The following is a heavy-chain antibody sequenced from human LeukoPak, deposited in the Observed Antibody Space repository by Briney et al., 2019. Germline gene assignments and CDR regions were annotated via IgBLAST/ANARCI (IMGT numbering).Heavy chain of an antibody. CDR1: GYTFTGYY. CDR2: INPNSGGT. D-gene: IGHD3-22*01. CDR3: ARGTSGYYDSSGYYYDFDWFDP. Sequence: GASVKVSCKASGYTFTGYYMHWVRQAPGQGLEWMGWINPNSGGTNYAQKFQGRVTMTRDTSISTAYMELSRLRSDDTAVYYCARGTSGYYDSSGYYYDFDWFDPWGQGTLVTVSS. J-gene: IGHJ5*02. V-gene: IGHV1-2*02.